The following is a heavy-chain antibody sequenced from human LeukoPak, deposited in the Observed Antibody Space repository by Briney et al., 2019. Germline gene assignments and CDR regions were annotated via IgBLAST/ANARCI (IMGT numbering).Heavy chain of an antibody. CDR3: ARGATDTTRWFDP. Sequence: GGSLRLSCAAPGITFSNYNMNWVRQAPGKGLEWISSITSSSSYTFYADSVKGRFTFSRDNAKNSLYLQMNGLRAEDTAAYYCARGATDTTRWFDPWGQGTLVTVSS. CDR2: ITSSSSYT. D-gene: IGHD1-7*01. CDR1: GITFSNYN. J-gene: IGHJ5*02. V-gene: IGHV3-21*01.